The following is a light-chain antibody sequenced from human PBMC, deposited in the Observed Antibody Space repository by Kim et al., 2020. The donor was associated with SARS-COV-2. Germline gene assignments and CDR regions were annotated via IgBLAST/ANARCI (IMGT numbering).Light chain of an antibody. CDR1: SLRSSY. V-gene: IGLV3-19*01. J-gene: IGLJ2*01. CDR3: SSRDSSDNPVI. Sequence: SSELTQDPAVSVALGQTVRITCQGYSLRSSYASWYQQKPGQAPVVVIYGTSDRPSGIPDRFSGSSSGDTASLTITGAQAEDEADYYCSSRDSSDNPVIFGGGTQLTVL. CDR2: GTS.